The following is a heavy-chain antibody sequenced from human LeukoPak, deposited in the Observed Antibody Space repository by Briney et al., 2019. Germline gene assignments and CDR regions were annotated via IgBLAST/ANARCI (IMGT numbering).Heavy chain of an antibody. J-gene: IGHJ6*04. D-gene: IGHD3-10*01. CDR2: IKQDGSEK. V-gene: IGHV3-7*03. CDR1: GFTFSSYW. Sequence: GGSLRLSCAASGFTFSSYWMSWVRQAPGKGLEWVANIKQDGSEKYYVDSVKGRFTISRDNAKNSLYLKMNSLSAEDTAVYYCARDRAVRGQYGMDVWGKGTTVTVSS. CDR3: ARDRAVRGQYGMDV.